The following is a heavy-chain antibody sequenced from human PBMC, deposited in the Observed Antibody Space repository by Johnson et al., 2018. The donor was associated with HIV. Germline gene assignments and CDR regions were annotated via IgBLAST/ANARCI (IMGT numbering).Heavy chain of an antibody. CDR3: ARSGYCTTSSCTDDDFDI. J-gene: IGHJ3*02. CDR1: GFTFDDYG. Sequence: VQLVESGGGVVRPGGSLRLSCAASGFTFDDYGMSWVRQAPGKGLEWVSGINWNGGSTGYADSVKGRFTISRDNSKNTLYLQMNSLRAEDTAVYYCARSGYCTTSSCTDDDFDIWGQGTMVTVSS. CDR2: INWNGGST. D-gene: IGHD2-2*01. V-gene: IGHV3-20*04.